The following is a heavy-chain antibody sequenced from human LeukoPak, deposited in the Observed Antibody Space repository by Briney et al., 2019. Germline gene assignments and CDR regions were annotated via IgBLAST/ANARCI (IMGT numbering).Heavy chain of an antibody. J-gene: IGHJ4*02. CDR3: ARYYYDSSSYEATKLDY. Sequence: GESLKISCKGSGYSFTSYWIAWVRQMPGKGLEWMGIIYPGDSDTRYSPSFQGQVIILADKSISTAYLQWSSLKASDTAMYYCARYYYDSSSYEATKLDYWGQGTLVTVSS. CDR2: IYPGDSDT. V-gene: IGHV5-51*01. CDR1: GYSFTSYW. D-gene: IGHD3-22*01.